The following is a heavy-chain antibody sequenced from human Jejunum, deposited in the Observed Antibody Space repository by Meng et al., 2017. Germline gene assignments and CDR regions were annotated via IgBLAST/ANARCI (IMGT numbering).Heavy chain of an antibody. V-gene: IGHV1-69*06. CDR2: IIPIIGTP. CDR3: SRSWGFSSGIYWGY. Sequence: HGQVVQSGAGVKRPGSSGKVSCKTSGGTSNTHAISWVRQAPGQGLEWMGGIIPIIGTPNYAQKFQGRVTITADISTTTAYMEMSRLRSEDTAVYYCSRSWGFSSGIYWGYWGQGTLVTVSS. D-gene: IGHD1-26*01. J-gene: IGHJ4*02. CDR1: GGTSNTHA.